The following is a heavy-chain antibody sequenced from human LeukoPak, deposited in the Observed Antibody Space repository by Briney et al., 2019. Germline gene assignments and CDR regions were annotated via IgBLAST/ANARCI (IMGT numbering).Heavy chain of an antibody. CDR3: ARGGAYSSAVDY. V-gene: IGHV1-2*04. CDR1: GGTFSSYA. CDR2: INPNSGGT. J-gene: IGHJ4*02. Sequence: ASVKVSCKASGGTFSSYAISWVRQAPGQGLEWMGWINPNSGGTNYAQKFQGWVTMTRDTSISTAYMELSRLRSDDTAVYYCARGGAYSSAVDYWGQGTLVTVSS. D-gene: IGHD5-18*01.